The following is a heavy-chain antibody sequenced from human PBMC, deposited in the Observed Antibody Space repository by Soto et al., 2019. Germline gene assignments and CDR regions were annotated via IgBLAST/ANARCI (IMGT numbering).Heavy chain of an antibody. CDR2: TYYRSKWYN. D-gene: IGHD6-13*01. CDR1: GDSVPSNSAA. V-gene: IGHV6-1*01. Sequence: SQTLSLTCAISGDSVPSNSAAWNWIRQSPSRGLEWLGRTYYRSKWYNDYAVSVKSRITINPDTSKNQFSLQLNSVTPGDTAVYYCVRAKQQLIHLNYYYGMDVWGQGTTVTVSS. CDR3: VRAKQQLIHLNYYYGMDV. J-gene: IGHJ6*02.